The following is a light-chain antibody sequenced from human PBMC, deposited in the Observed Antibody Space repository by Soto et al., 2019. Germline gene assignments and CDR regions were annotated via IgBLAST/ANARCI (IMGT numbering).Light chain of an antibody. CDR2: DTS. Sequence: EIVLTQSPATLSLSPGERATLSCRASQSVAGYFAWYQQKPGQAPRLLIYDTSSRATGIPARFSGSGSGTDFTLAISSLEPEDFAVYYCQQYGSSPYTFGQGTKLEIK. CDR3: QQYGSSPYT. V-gene: IGKV3-11*01. J-gene: IGKJ2*01. CDR1: QSVAGY.